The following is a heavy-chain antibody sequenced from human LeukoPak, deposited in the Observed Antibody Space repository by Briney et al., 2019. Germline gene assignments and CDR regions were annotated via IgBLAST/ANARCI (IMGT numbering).Heavy chain of an antibody. V-gene: IGHV4-59*01. CDR1: GGSISSYY. CDR2: IYYSGST. Sequence: SETLSLTCTVSGGSISSYYWSWIRQPPGKGLEWIGYIYYSGSTNYNPSLKSRVTISVDTSKNQFSLKLSSVTAADTAVYYCARDLGYWGQGTLVTVSS. CDR3: ARDLGY. J-gene: IGHJ4*02.